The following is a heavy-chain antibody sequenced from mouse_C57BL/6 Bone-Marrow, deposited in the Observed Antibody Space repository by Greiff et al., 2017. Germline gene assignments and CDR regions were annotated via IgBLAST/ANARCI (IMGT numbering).Heavy chain of an antibody. V-gene: IGHV5-15*01. CDR1: GFTFSDYG. Sequence: EVMLVESGGGLVQPGGSLKLSCAASGFTFSDYGMAWVRQAPRKGPEWVAFISNLAYSIYYADTLTGRFTISRENAKNTLYLEMSSLRSEDTAMYYCARRRWYFDVWGTGTTVTVSS. J-gene: IGHJ1*03. CDR2: ISNLAYSI. CDR3: ARRRWYFDV.